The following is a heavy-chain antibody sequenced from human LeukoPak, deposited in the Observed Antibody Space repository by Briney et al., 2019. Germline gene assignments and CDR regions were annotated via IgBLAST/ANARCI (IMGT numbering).Heavy chain of an antibody. CDR2: IYNVGTT. J-gene: IGHJ4*02. Sequence: GGSLRLSCAASGFTVSDSYMSWVRQAPGKGLEWVSVIYNVGTTDYADSVRGRFTISRDKSKNTLYLRMNGLRPEDTAVYYCARENGYCSTTSCPFGYWGQGTLVTVSP. CDR3: ARENGYCSTTSCPFGY. D-gene: IGHD2-2*01. CDR1: GFTVSDSY. V-gene: IGHV3-66*02.